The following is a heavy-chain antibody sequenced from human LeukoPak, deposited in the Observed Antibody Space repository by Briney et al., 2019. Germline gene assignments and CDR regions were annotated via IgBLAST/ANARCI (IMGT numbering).Heavy chain of an antibody. CDR1: GGSISNYF. V-gene: IGHV4-59*01. Sequence: SETLSLTCTVSGGSISNYFWSWIRQPPGKGLEWIGYIYYTGSTNYNPSLKSRVTISVGTSKNQFSLKRSSVTAADTAVYYCARPSRSISTAGAFDIWGQGGMVTVS. J-gene: IGHJ3*02. D-gene: IGHD3-3*01. CDR3: ARPSRSISTAGAFDI. CDR2: IYYTGST.